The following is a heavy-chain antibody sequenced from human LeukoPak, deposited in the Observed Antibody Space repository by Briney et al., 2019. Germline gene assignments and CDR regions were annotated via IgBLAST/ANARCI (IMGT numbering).Heavy chain of an antibody. Sequence: ASVKVSCKASGYTFTAYYMHWVRQAPGQGLEWMGWINPNSGGTNYAQKLQGRVTMTTDTSTSTAYMELRSLRSDDTAVYYCAVDYYDSSGYHAYAFDIWGQGTMVTVSS. CDR3: AVDYYDSSGYHAYAFDI. CDR2: INPNSGGT. CDR1: GYTFTAYY. J-gene: IGHJ3*02. D-gene: IGHD3-22*01. V-gene: IGHV1-2*02.